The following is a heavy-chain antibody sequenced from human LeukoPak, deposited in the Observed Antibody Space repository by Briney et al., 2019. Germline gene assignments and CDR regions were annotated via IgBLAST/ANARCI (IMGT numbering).Heavy chain of an antibody. V-gene: IGHV4-59*11. Sequence: SETLSLTCTVTGGSISSHHWHWLRQPPGKGLEWIGYIYYSGSTNYNASLKSRVTISVDTSKNQFSLKLSSVTAADTAVYYCARVQLEHYCYYYMDVWGKGTTVTVSS. D-gene: IGHD1-1*01. CDR1: GGSISSHH. CDR3: ARVQLEHYCYYYMDV. CDR2: IYYSGST. J-gene: IGHJ6*03.